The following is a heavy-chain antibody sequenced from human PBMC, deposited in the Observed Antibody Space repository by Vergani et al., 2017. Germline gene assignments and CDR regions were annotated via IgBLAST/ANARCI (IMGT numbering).Heavy chain of an antibody. CDR1: GFTSSYYG. J-gene: IGHJ1*01. CDR3: ATNSSGAPGFQIRYFSA. CDR2: ISYDGTQK. Sequence: QVHLVESGGGVVQPGRSLRLSCVVSGFTSSYYGMHWVRQAPGTGLEWVAVISYDGTQKYYADSVKGRFTISRDNSKSTLYLQMNSLRTEDTAVYYCATNSSGAPGFQIRYFSAWGQGTLVTVSS. V-gene: IGHV3-30*03. D-gene: IGHD3-10*01.